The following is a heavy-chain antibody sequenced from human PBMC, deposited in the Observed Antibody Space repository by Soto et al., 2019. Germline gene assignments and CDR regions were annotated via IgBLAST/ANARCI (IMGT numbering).Heavy chain of an antibody. CDR2: ISSSSSYI. CDR3: ARAELRYFDWLLPQHFDY. J-gene: IGHJ4*02. CDR1: GFTFSSYS. V-gene: IGHV3-21*01. D-gene: IGHD3-9*01. Sequence: GSLRLSCAASGFTFSSYSMNWVRQAPGKGLEWVSSISSSSSYIYYADSVKGRFTISRDNAKNSLYLQMNSLRAEDTAVYYCARAELRYFDWLLPQHFDYWGQGTLVTVSS.